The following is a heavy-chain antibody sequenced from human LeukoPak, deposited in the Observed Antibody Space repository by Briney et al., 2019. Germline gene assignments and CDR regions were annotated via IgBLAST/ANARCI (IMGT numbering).Heavy chain of an antibody. CDR2: IGGGGITT. J-gene: IGHJ4*02. CDR1: GFTFSNYA. D-gene: IGHD6-19*01. Sequence: GGSLRLSCAASGFTFSNYAMSWVRQAPGKGLEWVSTIGGGGITTYYADSAKGRFTISRDNSKNTMFLQMNSLRADDTAVYYCPRQSYASGWNPFDYWARDSWSPSPQ. V-gene: IGHV3-23*01. CDR3: PRQSYASGWNPFDY.